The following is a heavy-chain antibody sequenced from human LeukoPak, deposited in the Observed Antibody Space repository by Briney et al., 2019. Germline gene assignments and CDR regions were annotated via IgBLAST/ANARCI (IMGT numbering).Heavy chain of an antibody. CDR2: IWYDGSNK. J-gene: IGHJ4*02. D-gene: IGHD6-13*01. CDR3: ASCGIRGYSSSWYGDY. V-gene: IGHV3-33*01. Sequence: GRSLRLSCAASGFTFSSYGMHWVRQAPGKGLEWVAVIWYDGSNKYYADSVKGRFTISRDSSKNTLYLQMNSLRAEDTAVYYCASCGIRGYSSSWYGDYWGQGTLVTVSS. CDR1: GFTFSSYG.